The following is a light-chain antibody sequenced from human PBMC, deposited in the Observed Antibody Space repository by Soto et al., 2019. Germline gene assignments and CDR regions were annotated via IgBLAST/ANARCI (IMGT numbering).Light chain of an antibody. Sequence: EIVMTQSPATLSVSPGERGTLSCRASQNIRRNLAWYQQKPGQAPRLLIYRASTRATGIPARFSGGGSGTEFTLTISSLQSEDFAVYYCQQYENWPPVTFGGGTKVEIK. CDR2: RAS. CDR3: QQYENWPPVT. V-gene: IGKV3D-15*01. J-gene: IGKJ4*01. CDR1: QNIRRN.